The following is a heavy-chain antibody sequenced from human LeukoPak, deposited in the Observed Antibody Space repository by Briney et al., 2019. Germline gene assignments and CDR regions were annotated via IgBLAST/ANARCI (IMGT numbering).Heavy chain of an antibody. CDR3: ARGPRFGELLWHWFDP. D-gene: IGHD3-10*01. V-gene: IGHV4-38-2*02. CDR2: MYHSGST. Sequence: SETLSLTCTVSGYSISSGHYWGWIRPPPGKGLEGIGNMYHSGSTYYNPPLKSRVTISEDTSKNQYSLKLRSVTAADTAVYYCARGPRFGELLWHWFDPWGQGTLVTVSS. J-gene: IGHJ5*02. CDR1: GYSISSGHY.